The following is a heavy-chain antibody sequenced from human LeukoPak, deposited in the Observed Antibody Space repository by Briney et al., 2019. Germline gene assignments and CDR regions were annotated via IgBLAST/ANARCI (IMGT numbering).Heavy chain of an antibody. CDR3: ARDLDSGSYSGYYYYGMDV. CDR1: GFTFSRYW. D-gene: IGHD1-26*01. CDR2: QDGSET. Sequence: GGSLRLSCAASGFTFSRYWMKQDGSETYYVDPVKGRFTISRDNAKNSLHLQMNSLRAEDTAVYYCARDLDSGSYSGYYYYGMDVWGQGTTVTVSS. V-gene: IGHV3-7*01. J-gene: IGHJ6*02.